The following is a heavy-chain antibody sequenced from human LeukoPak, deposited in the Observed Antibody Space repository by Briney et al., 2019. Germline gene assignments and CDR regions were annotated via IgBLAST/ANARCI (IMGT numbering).Heavy chain of an antibody. CDR1: GGTFSSYA. J-gene: IGHJ4*02. Sequence: SVKVSCKASGGTFSSYAISWVRQAPGQGLEWMGGIIPIFGTANYAQKFQGGVTITADKSTSTAYMELSSLRSEDTAVYYCARGRGMATIGAPFDYWGQGTLVTVSS. CDR2: IIPIFGTA. CDR3: ARGRGMATIGAPFDY. V-gene: IGHV1-69*06. D-gene: IGHD5-12*01.